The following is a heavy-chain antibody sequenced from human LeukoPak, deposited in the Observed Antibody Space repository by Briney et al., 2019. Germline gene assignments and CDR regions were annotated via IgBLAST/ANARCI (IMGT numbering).Heavy chain of an antibody. CDR1: GYTFTVYY. D-gene: IGHD4-17*01. V-gene: IGHV1-2*04. J-gene: IGHJ4*02. Sequence: ASVKVSCKASGYTFTVYYMHWVRQAPGQGLEWMGWINPNSGGTNYAQKFQGWVTMTRDTSISTAYMELSRLRSDDTAVYYCARSVDYGDPNFDYWGQGTLVTVSS. CDR2: INPNSGGT. CDR3: ARSVDYGDPNFDY.